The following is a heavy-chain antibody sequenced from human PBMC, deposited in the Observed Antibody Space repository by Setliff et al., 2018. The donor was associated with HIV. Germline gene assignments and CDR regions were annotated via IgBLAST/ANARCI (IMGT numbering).Heavy chain of an antibody. Sequence: GGSLRLSCAGSGFNFKNAWMSWVRQAPGKGLEWVGRIKGRVDGETTAYAAPLKGRFTISRDDPKNTLYLQMDSLSTEDTAVYYCILLGMHGALNIWGQGTMVTVSS. CDR3: ILLGMHGALNI. CDR1: GFNFKNAW. CDR2: IKGRVDGETT. V-gene: IGHV3-15*01. D-gene: IGHD7-27*01. J-gene: IGHJ3*02.